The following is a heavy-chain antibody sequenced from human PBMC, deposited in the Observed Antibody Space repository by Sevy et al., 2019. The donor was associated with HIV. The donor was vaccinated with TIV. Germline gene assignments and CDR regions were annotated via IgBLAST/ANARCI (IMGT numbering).Heavy chain of an antibody. V-gene: IGHV3-7*01. D-gene: IGHD1-7*01. CDR3: ARDDGNYYFHY. Sequence: GGSLRLSCAASGFTFSKYWMGWVRQAPGKGLEWVANIKQDAGQKYYVYSVKGRFTISRDNAKNSLYLQMNSLRAEDMAVYFCARDDGNYYFHYWGQGTLVTVSS. CDR1: GFTFSKYW. CDR2: IKQDAGQK. J-gene: IGHJ4*02.